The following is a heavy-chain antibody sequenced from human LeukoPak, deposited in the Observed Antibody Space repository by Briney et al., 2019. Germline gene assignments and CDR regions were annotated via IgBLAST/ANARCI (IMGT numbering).Heavy chain of an antibody. J-gene: IGHJ4*02. Sequence: SVKVSCKASGGTFSSYAISWVRQAPGQGLEWMGGIIPIFGTANYAQKFQGRVTITADESTSTAYMELSSLRSEDTAVYYCARGPRYYYDSSDGFDYWGQGTLVTVSS. D-gene: IGHD3-22*01. V-gene: IGHV1-69*13. CDR1: GGTFSSYA. CDR2: IIPIFGTA. CDR3: ARGPRYYYDSSDGFDY.